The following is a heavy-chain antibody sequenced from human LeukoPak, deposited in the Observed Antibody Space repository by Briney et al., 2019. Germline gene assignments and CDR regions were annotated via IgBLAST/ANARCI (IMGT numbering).Heavy chain of an antibody. CDR1: GYTFSSYY. CDR2: INPSGGST. D-gene: IGHD1-26*01. CDR3: WKTYIGSDEDFVY. J-gene: IGHJ4*02. Sequence: ASVKVSCKASGYTFSSYYMHWVPQAPGQGLKWMGIINPSGGSTSYAQKFQGRVTMTRDTSTSTVYMELSSLRSEDTAGVYWWKTYIGSDEDFVYWGQGTVVTVSS. V-gene: IGHV1-46*01.